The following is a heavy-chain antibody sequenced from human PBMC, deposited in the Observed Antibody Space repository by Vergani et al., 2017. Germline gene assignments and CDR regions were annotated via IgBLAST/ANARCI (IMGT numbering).Heavy chain of an antibody. J-gene: IGHJ4*02. V-gene: IGHV3-21*01. CDR3: ARGYSGYDDYYLDY. Sequence: EVQLVESGGGLVKPGGSLRLSCAASGFTFSSYSMNWVRQAPGKGLEWVSSISSSSSYIYYADSVKGRFTISRDNAKNSLYLQMNSLRAEDTAVYYCARGYSGYDDYYLDYWGQGTLVTVSS. CDR2: ISSSSSYI. D-gene: IGHD5-12*01. CDR1: GFTFSSYS.